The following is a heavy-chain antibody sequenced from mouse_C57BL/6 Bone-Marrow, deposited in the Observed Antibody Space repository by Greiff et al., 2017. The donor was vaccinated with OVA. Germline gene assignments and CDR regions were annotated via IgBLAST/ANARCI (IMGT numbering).Heavy chain of an antibody. V-gene: IGHV1-64*01. CDR2: IHPNSGST. CDR3: ARWLPYYFDY. CDR1: GYTFTSYW. J-gene: IGHJ2*01. Sequence: VQLQQPGAELVKPGASVKLSCKASGYTFTSYWMHWVKQRPGQGLEWIGMIHPNSGSTNYNEKFKSKAALTVDKSSSTAYMQLSSLTSEDSAVYYCARWLPYYFDYWGQGTTLTVSS.